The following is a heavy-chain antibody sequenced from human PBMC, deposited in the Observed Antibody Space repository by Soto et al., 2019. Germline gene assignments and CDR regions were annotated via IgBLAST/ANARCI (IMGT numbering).Heavy chain of an antibody. J-gene: IGHJ4*02. CDR3: AREERSSSWYYFDY. V-gene: IGHV4-31*03. Sequence: QVQLQESGPGLVKPSQTLSLTCTVSGGSISSGGYYWSWIRQHPGKGLEWIGYIYYSGSTYYNPSLKSRVTIAVDTSKNQFSLKLSSVTAADTAVYYCAREERSSSWYYFDYWGQGTLVTVSS. CDR1: GGSISSGGYY. D-gene: IGHD6-13*01. CDR2: IYYSGST.